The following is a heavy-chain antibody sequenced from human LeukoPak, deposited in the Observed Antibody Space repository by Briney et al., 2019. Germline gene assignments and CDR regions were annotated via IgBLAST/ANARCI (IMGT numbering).Heavy chain of an antibody. V-gene: IGHV3-49*03. J-gene: IGHJ4*02. Sequence: GGSLRLSCTTSGFSFGDYAMSWFRQAPGKGLQWVGFIRSKAYGGTTEYAASVKGRFTISRDDSKSIAYLQMNSLKTEDTAVYYCKSYYDFWSGYYFDYWGQGTLVTVSS. D-gene: IGHD3-3*01. CDR3: KSYYDFWSGYYFDY. CDR1: GFSFGDYA. CDR2: IRSKAYGGTT.